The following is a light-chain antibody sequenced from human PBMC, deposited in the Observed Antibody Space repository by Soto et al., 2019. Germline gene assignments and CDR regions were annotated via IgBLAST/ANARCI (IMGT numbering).Light chain of an antibody. V-gene: IGLV2-14*01. CDR2: DVS. Sequence: QSVLTQPASVSGSPGQSITISCTGTSSDVGGYNYVSWYQQHPGKAPKLMIYDVSNRPSGGSNRFSGSKSGNTASLTISGLQAEDEADYYCSSYTSSSTRVFGTGTKVTV. CDR3: SSYTSSSTRV. CDR1: SSDVGGYNY. J-gene: IGLJ1*01.